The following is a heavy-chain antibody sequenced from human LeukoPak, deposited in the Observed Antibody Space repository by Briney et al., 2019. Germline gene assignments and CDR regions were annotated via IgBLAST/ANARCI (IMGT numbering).Heavy chain of an antibody. J-gene: IGHJ4*02. CDR1: GFTFNTYN. D-gene: IGHD2-15*01. Sequence: PGGSLSLSCAASGFTFNTYNMNWVRQAPGKGLEWVSSISATSTYIYYADSVQGRFTISRDNAKNSLYLQMNRLRAEDTALYYCASSLTSGGLFDYWGQGTLVTVSS. CDR2: ISATSTYI. V-gene: IGHV3-21*01. CDR3: ASSLTSGGLFDY.